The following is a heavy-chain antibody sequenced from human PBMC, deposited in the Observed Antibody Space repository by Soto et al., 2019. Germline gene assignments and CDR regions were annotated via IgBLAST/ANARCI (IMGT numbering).Heavy chain of an antibody. V-gene: IGHV1-2*02. D-gene: IGHD3-22*01. Sequence: QVQLVQSGAEVKKPGASVKVSCKASGYTFTGYYMHWVRQAPGQGLEWMGWINPNSGGTNYAQKFQGRVTMTRDTSISTDYMELSRLRSDDTAVYYCARVGGVYYDSSGYYASYGMDVWGQGTTVTVSS. CDR2: INPNSGGT. CDR3: ARVGGVYYDSSGYYASYGMDV. CDR1: GYTFTGYY. J-gene: IGHJ6*02.